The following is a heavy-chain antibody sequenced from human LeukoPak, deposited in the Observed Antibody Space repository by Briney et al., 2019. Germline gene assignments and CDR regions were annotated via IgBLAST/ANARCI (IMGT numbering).Heavy chain of an antibody. CDR2: IRSKASGGTT. CDR1: GFTFGDYA. J-gene: IGHJ4*02. CDR3: TRGKDNWNDVRGYYFDY. Sequence: PGGSLRLSCTASGFTFGDYAMSWVRQAPGKGLEWVGFIRSKASGGTTEYAASVKGRFAISRDDSKTIAYLQMNSLKTEDTAVYYCTRGKDNWNDVRGYYFDYWGQGTLVTVSS. D-gene: IGHD1-20*01. V-gene: IGHV3-49*04.